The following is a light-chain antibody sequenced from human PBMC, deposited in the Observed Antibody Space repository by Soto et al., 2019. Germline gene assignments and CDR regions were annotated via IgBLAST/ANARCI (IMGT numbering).Light chain of an antibody. V-gene: IGKV1-9*01. CDR3: QQHNSYPLT. CDR2: AAS. Sequence: DIQLTQSPTFLSASVGDRVTITCRASQDIGNYLAWYQQKPGKAPKLLIYAASTLQSGVPSRFSGSRSGTEFTLTISSLQPEDFAAYYCQQHNSYPLTFGGGTKVEIK. CDR1: QDIGNY. J-gene: IGKJ4*01.